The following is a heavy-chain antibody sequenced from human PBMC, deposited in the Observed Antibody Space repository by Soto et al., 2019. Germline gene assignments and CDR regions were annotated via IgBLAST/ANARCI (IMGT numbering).Heavy chain of an antibody. J-gene: IGHJ6*02. CDR3: ATRNYYYSSGYYYGMDF. CDR1: GYSFTSYW. D-gene: IGHD3-22*01. V-gene: IGHV5-51*01. CDR2: IYPGDSDT. Sequence: PGESLKISCKGSGYSFTSYWIGWVRQMPGKGLEWMGIIYPGDSDTRYSPSFQGQVTISADKSISTAYLQWSSLKASDTAMYYCATRNYYYSSGYYYGMDFWGQGTTVTVSS.